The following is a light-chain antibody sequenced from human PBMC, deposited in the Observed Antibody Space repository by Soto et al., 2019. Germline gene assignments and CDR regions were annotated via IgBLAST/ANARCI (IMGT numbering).Light chain of an antibody. CDR3: SSYTSTSTLYV. J-gene: IGLJ1*01. CDR2: DVS. V-gene: IGLV2-14*03. CDR1: SSDIGDYNY. Sequence: QSALTQPSSVSGSPGQSITISCTGSSSDIGDYNYVSWYQQHPGKAPKLMIYDVSDRPSGVSNRFSGSKSGNTASLTISGLQAEEEADYYCSSYTSTSTLYVFGSGTKVTVL.